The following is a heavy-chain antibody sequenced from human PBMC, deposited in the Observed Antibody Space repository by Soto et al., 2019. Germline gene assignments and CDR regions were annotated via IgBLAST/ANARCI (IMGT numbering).Heavy chain of an antibody. V-gene: IGHV3-30*18. CDR3: AKEERSSTRAIRAFDY. J-gene: IGHJ4*02. D-gene: IGHD1-26*01. Sequence: QVQLVESGGGVVQPGRSLRLSCAASGFTFSSYGMHWVRQAPGKGLEWVAVISYDGSNKYYADSVKGRFTISRDNSKNTLYLQMNSLRAEDTAVYYCAKEERSSTRAIRAFDYWGQGTLVTVSS. CDR1: GFTFSSYG. CDR2: ISYDGSNK.